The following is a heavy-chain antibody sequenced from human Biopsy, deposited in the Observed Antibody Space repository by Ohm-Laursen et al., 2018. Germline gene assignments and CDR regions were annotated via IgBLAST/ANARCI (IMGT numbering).Heavy chain of an antibody. J-gene: IGHJ5*02. CDR1: GDSISNKDAA. CDR3: ARGTPTGIPFNWFDP. Sequence: SDTLSLTCAISGDSISNKDAAWDWIRRSPSRGLEWLGRTYYRTQWFFDYAVFVRSRISIKPDTSKNQFSLELNSVTPEDTAVYFCARGTPTGIPFNWFDPWGQGTLVTVSS. V-gene: IGHV6-1*01. CDR2: TYYRTQWFF. D-gene: IGHD1-1*01.